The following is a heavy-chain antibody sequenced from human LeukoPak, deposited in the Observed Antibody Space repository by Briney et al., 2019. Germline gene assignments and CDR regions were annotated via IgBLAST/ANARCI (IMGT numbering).Heavy chain of an antibody. J-gene: IGHJ5*02. CDR1: GGSFSGYY. D-gene: IGHD2-2*01. V-gene: IGHV4-34*01. Sequence: PSETLSLTCAVYGGSFSGYYWSWIRQPPGQGLEWIGEINHSGSTNYNPSLKSRVTISVDTSKNQFSLKLSSVTAADTAVYYCARGLGYCSSTSCYAGTFVWFDPWGQGTLVTVSS. CDR2: INHSGST. CDR3: ARGLGYCSSTSCYAGTFVWFDP.